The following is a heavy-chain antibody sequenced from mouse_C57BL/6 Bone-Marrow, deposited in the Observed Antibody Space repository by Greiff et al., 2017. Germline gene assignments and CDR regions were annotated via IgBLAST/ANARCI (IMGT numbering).Heavy chain of an antibody. V-gene: IGHV1-81*01. J-gene: IGHJ1*03. CDR1: GYTFTSYG. Sequence: QVQLQQSGAELARPGASVKLSCKASGYTFTSYGISWVKQRTGQGLEWIGEIYPRSGNTYYNEKFKGKATLTADKSSSTAYMELRSLTSEDSAVYFCARAGFITTVWYFDVWGTGTTVTVSS. CDR2: IYPRSGNT. CDR3: ARAGFITTVWYFDV. D-gene: IGHD1-1*01.